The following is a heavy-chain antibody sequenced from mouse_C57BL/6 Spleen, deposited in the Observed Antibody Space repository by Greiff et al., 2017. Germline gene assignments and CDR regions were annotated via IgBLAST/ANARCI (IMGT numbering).Heavy chain of an antibody. CDR1: GYTFTTYP. V-gene: IGHV1-47*01. CDR3: ARSHYYGSSCDPLYWYFDV. Sequence: QVQLQQSGAELVKPGASVKMSCKASGYTFTTYPIEWMTQNHGKSLAWIGNFHPYNDDTKYNEKFKGKATLTVEQSSSTVSLELSRLTSDDSAVYYCARSHYYGSSCDPLYWYFDVWGTGTTVTVSS. D-gene: IGHD1-1*01. J-gene: IGHJ1*03. CDR2: FHPYNDDT.